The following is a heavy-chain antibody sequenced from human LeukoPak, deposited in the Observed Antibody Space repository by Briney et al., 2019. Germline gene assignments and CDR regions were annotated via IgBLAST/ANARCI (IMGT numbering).Heavy chain of an antibody. D-gene: IGHD3-22*01. J-gene: IGHJ6*03. CDR3: ARGRQDVTMIVVVMTAVSYYLDV. CDR1: GGSFSGYY. CDR2: MNPSGST. V-gene: IGHV4-34*01. Sequence: SESLSLTCAVYGGSFSGYYWTWIRQTPEKGLEWIGEMNPSGSTSYNPSLKSRVTISVDTSKNQFSLKLSSVTAADTAVYYCARGRQDVTMIVVVMTAVSYYLDVWGKGTTVTVS.